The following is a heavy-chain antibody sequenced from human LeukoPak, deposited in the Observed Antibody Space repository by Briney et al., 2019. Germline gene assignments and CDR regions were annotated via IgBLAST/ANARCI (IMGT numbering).Heavy chain of an antibody. CDR1: GGTFSSYA. V-gene: IGHV1-2*02. CDR3: ARDREEGY. CDR2: INPNSGGT. D-gene: IGHD5-24*01. J-gene: IGHJ4*02. Sequence: VASVKVSCKASGGTFSSYAISWVRQAPGQGLEWMGWINPNSGGTNYAQKFQGRVTMTRDTSISTAYMELSRLRSDDTAVYYCARDREEGYWGQGTLVTVSS.